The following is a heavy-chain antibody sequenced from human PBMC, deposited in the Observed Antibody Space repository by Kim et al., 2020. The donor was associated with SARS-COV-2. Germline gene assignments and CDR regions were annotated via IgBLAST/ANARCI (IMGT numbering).Heavy chain of an antibody. J-gene: IGHJ4*02. Sequence: SETLSLTCAVYGGSFSGYYWSWIRQPPGKGLEWIGEINHSGSTNYNPSLKSRVTISVDTSKNQFSLKLSSVTAADTAVYYCARGAPYSYGRRGLDYWGQGTLVTVSS. V-gene: IGHV4-34*01. CDR3: ARGAPYSYGRRGLDY. CDR2: INHSGST. D-gene: IGHD5-18*01. CDR1: GGSFSGYY.